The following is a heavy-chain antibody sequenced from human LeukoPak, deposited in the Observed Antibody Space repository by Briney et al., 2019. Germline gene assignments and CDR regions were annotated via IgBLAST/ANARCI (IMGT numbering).Heavy chain of an antibody. D-gene: IGHD2-8*01. CDR2: VFYSGKT. CDR1: GGCISISSYY. J-gene: IGHJ3*02. V-gene: IGHV4-61*01. Sequence: SETLSLTCTVSGGCISISSYYWSWIRQSPGKGLEWIGYVFYSGKTDYSPSLRGRVSMSVDTSKNQSSLKVTSVTAADTAVYYCARDTNLRDSFDIWGQGTMVTVSS. CDR3: ARDTNLRDSFDI.